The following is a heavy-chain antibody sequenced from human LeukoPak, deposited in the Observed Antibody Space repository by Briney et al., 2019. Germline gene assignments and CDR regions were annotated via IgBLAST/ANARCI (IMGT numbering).Heavy chain of an antibody. CDR1: GFTFTTYW. CDR3: ARDHNAFDI. CDR2: IKQDGTEK. V-gene: IGHV3-7*01. Sequence: PGGSLRLSCAASGFTFTTYWMSWVRQAPGKGLEWVANIKQDGTEKYYVDSVKGRFTISRDNAKNSLYLQMNSLRAEDTAVYYCARDHNAFDIWGQGTMVTVSS. J-gene: IGHJ3*02.